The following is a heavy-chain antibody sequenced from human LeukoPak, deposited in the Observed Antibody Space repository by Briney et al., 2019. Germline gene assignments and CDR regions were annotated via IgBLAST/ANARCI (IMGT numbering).Heavy chain of an antibody. CDR2: IYYSGST. CDR3: ARLQNDNGGNSGDFDY. CDR1: GGSISSISYY. V-gene: IGHV4-39*01. J-gene: IGHJ4*02. Sequence: SETLSLTCTVSGGSISSISYYWGWIRQPPGKGLEWIGSIYYSGSTYYNPSLKSRVTISVDTSKNQFSLKLSSVTAADTAVYYCARLQNDNGGNSGDFDYWGQGTLVTVSS. D-gene: IGHD4-23*01.